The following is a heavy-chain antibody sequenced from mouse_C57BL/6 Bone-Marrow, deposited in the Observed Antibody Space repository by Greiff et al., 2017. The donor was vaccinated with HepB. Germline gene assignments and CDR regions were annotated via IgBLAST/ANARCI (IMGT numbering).Heavy chain of an antibody. Sequence: QVQLQQPGAELVRPGSSVKLSCKASGYTFTSYWMDWVKQRPGQGLEWIGNIYPSDSETHYNQKFKDKATLTVDKSSSTAYMQLSSLTSEDSAVYYCAREVDQAWFAYWGQGTLVTVSA. V-gene: IGHV1-61*01. J-gene: IGHJ3*01. D-gene: IGHD1-1*02. CDR1: GYTFTSYW. CDR3: AREVDQAWFAY. CDR2: IYPSDSET.